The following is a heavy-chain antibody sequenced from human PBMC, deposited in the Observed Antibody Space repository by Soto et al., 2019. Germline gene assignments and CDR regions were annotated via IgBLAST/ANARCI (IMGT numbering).Heavy chain of an antibody. CDR1: GFTFSSYG. V-gene: IGHV3-30*18. CDR2: ISYDGSNK. CDR3: AKDDPTGGMDV. Sequence: GGSLRLSCAASGFTFSSYGMHWVRQAPGKGLEWVAVISYDGSNKYYADSVEGRFTISRDNSKNTLYLQMNSLRAEDTAVYYCAKDDPTGGMDVWGQGTTVTVSS. J-gene: IGHJ6*02.